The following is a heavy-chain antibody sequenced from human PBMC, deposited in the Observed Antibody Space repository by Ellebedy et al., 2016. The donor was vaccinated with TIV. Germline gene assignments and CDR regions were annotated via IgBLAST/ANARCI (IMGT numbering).Heavy chain of an antibody. Sequence: SGPTLVKPTETLTLTCTVSGFSLSDFRMGVSWIRQPPGKTLEWLAHIFSNDQESYSRSLKNRLSISMDTSKDQVVLTMTDMDPADTATYFSALTANYPYSFDYWGQGMLVTVSS. CDR2: IFSNDQE. CDR1: GFSLSDFRMG. V-gene: IGHV2-26*01. J-gene: IGHJ4*02. D-gene: IGHD1-7*01. CDR3: ALTANYPYSFDY.